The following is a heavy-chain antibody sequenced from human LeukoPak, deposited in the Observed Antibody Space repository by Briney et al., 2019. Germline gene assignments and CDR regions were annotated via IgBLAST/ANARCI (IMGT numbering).Heavy chain of an antibody. D-gene: IGHD6-19*01. J-gene: IGHJ6*03. CDR3: ARCPTGYSSGWYHYYYYYMDV. Sequence: SQTLSLTCAISGDSVSRNTAGWNWIRQSPSRGLEWLGRTYYRSKWYNDFAPSVRNRITINPDTSKNQFSLKLSSVTAADTAMYYCARCPTGYSSGWYHYYYYYMDVWGKGTTVTVSS. CDR2: TYYRSKWYN. V-gene: IGHV6-1*01. CDR1: GDSVSRNTAG.